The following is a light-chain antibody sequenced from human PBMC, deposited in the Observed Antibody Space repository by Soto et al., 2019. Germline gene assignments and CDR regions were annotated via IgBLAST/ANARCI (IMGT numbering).Light chain of an antibody. CDR1: QRVSRSY. J-gene: IGKJ4*01. CDR3: QQYDTSPLT. V-gene: IGKV3-20*01. Sequence: ENVLTQSPGTLSLSPGERATLSCRASQRVSRSYLAWYQHKPGQGPRLLIHTASTRATGIPDRFIGSESGTDFTLTISGLEPEDCAVYYCQQYDTSPLTFGGGTKVEIK. CDR2: TAS.